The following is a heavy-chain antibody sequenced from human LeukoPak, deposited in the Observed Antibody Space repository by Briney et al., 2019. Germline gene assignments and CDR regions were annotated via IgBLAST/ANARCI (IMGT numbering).Heavy chain of an antibody. CDR1: GFTFDSIA. J-gene: IGHJ4*02. CDR3: AKDEHSSGWYCPFDS. V-gene: IGHV3-23*01. D-gene: IGHD6-13*01. CDR2: ISSGAFT. Sequence: GGSLRLSCAASGFTFDSIAMSWVRQAPGKGLEWVASISSGAFTYYSDSVKGRFTISRDNSKNALYMQMNSLRAEDTGVYFCAKDEHSSGWYCPFDSWGQGTLVTVSS.